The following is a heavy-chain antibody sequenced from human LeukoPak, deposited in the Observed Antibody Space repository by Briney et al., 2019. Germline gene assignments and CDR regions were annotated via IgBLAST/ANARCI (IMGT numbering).Heavy chain of an antibody. J-gene: IGHJ6*04. Sequence: SETLSLTCTVSGGSISSGGYYWSWIRQHPRKGLEWIGYIYYSGSTNYNPSLKSRVTISVDKSKNQFSLKLSSVTAADTAVYYCARVVVVAANRDYYYYYGMDVWGEGTTVTVSS. V-gene: IGHV4-31*03. D-gene: IGHD2-15*01. CDR2: IYYSGST. CDR3: ARVVVVAANRDYYYYYGMDV. CDR1: GGSISSGGYY.